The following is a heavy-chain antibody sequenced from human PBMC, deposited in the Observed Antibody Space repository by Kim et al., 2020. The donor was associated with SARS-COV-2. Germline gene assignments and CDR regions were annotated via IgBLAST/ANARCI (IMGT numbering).Heavy chain of an antibody. V-gene: IGHV4-34*01. J-gene: IGHJ4*02. CDR3: AREGPKGWGSHY. Sequence: SETLSLTCAVYGGSFSGYYWSWIRQPPGKGLEWIGEINHSGSTNYNPSLKSRVTISVDTSKNQFSLKLSSVTAADTAVYYCAREGPKGWGSHYWGQGTLVTVSS. CDR1: GGSFSGYY. D-gene: IGHD7-27*01. CDR2: INHSGST.